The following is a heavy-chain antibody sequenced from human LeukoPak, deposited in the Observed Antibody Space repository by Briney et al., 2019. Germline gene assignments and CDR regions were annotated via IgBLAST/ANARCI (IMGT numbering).Heavy chain of an antibody. Sequence: SETLSLTCTGSGGSISSYYWSWIRQPTGKGLEWIGRIYASGSTYYNPSLKSRTTMSVSTSKNQFTLQLTSLTAAAAAVYYSRRVSDPRYNYLDPWGQGTLVSVSS. D-gene: IGHD5-18*01. V-gene: IGHV4-4*07. CDR2: IYASGST. J-gene: IGHJ5*02. CDR1: GGSISSYY. CDR3: RRVSDPRYNYLDP.